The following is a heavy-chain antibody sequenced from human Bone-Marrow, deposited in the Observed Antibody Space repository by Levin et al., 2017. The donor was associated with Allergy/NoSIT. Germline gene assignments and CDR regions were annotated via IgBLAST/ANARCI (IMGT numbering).Heavy chain of an antibody. CDR2: IYHSGST. D-gene: IGHD3-10*01. Sequence: GSLRLSCTVSGGSISSSSYYWGWIRQPPGKGLEWIGSIYHSGSTYYNPSLKSRVTISVDTSKNQFSLKLSSVTAADTAVYYCARQPGGIWFGEFKPLYGMDVWGQGTTVTVSS. CDR1: GGSISSSSYY. J-gene: IGHJ6*02. V-gene: IGHV4-39*01. CDR3: ARQPGGIWFGEFKPLYGMDV.